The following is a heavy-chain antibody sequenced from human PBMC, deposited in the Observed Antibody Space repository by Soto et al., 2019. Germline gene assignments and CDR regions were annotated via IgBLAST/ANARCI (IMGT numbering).Heavy chain of an antibody. CDR3: ARTYYDGSGTHCRCDP. V-gene: IGHV1-18*01. CDR2: INNYSGNT. J-gene: IGHJ5*02. CDR1: GYTFSSYG. Sequence: QVEVVQSGAEVKKPGASVKVSCETSGYTFSSYGTNWVRQAPGHGLEWMGWINNYSGNTKYAQRFQGRITMSTDTSTSTADVEVRSLTYDDTAVYYCARTYYDGSGTHCRCDPWGQGTLVTVSS. D-gene: IGHD3-10*01.